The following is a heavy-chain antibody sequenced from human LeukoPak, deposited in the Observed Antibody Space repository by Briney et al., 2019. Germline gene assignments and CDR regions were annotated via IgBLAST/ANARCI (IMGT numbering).Heavy chain of an antibody. J-gene: IGHJ5*02. CDR1: GFTFSSYA. Sequence: GSLRLSCAASGFTFSSYAMSWVRQAPGKGLEWVAFIRYDGSNKYYADSVKGRFTISRDNSKNTLYLQMNSLRAEDTAVYYCAKVLAAADLHDWFDPWGQGTLVTVSS. CDR3: AKVLAAADLHDWFDP. V-gene: IGHV3-30*02. D-gene: IGHD6-25*01. CDR2: IRYDGSNK.